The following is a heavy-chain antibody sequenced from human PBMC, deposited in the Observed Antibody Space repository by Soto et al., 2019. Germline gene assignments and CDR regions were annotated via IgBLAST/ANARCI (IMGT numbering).Heavy chain of an antibody. CDR2: IIPIFGTA. V-gene: IGHV1-69*13. D-gene: IGHD2-15*01. CDR3: AREAGDCSGGSCYARWFGP. Sequence: ASVKVSCKASGGTFSSYAISWVRQAPGQGLEWMGGIIPIFGTANYAQKFQGRVTITADESTSTAYMELSSLRSEDTAVYYCAREAGDCSGGSCYARWFGPWRKRXLVTVYS. CDR1: GGTFSSYA. J-gene: IGHJ5*02.